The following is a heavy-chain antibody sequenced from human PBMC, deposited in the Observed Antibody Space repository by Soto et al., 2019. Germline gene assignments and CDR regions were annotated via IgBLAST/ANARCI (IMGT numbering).Heavy chain of an antibody. CDR1: GFTFSSCA. CDR3: AKGRSYFFSCGVDF. J-gene: IGHJ6*02. Sequence: GGSLRLSCAASGFTFSSCAMGWVRQAPGKGLEWVSDIIDSGASTYYADSVKGRFTISRDNSKSTLYLQMNSLRAEDTALYYCAKGRSYFFSCGVDFWGQGTTFTVSS. CDR2: IIDSGAST. V-gene: IGHV3-23*01.